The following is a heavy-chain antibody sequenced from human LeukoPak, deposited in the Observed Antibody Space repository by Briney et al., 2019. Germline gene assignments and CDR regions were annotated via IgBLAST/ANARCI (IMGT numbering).Heavy chain of an antibody. CDR2: ISADESDI. J-gene: IGHJ3*02. V-gene: IGHV3-30*04. CDR1: GRMFITYN. Sequence: PGGSLRLSCAASGRMFITYNMHWVRQAPGKGREWVSMISADESDITYTDSVKGRFTTSRDNSKNTLYLQMTSPRPEDTAVYYXXXXDXHXXLDAFDIXGQGTLLIVSS. CDR3: XXXDXHXXLDAFDI.